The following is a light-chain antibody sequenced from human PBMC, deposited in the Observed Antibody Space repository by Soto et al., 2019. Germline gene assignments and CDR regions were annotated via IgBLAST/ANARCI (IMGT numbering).Light chain of an antibody. J-gene: IGKJ1*01. V-gene: IGKV3-15*01. Sequence: EIVMTQSPVTLSVSPRERATLSCRASQSVSSSLAWYQQKPGQAPRLLIYGASTRATGIPARFSGSGSGTEFTLTISSLQSEDFAVYYCQQYNNWWTFGQGTKVEVK. CDR3: QQYNNWWT. CDR2: GAS. CDR1: QSVSSS.